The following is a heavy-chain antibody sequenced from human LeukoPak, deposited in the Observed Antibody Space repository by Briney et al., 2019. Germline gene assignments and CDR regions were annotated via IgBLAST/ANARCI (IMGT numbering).Heavy chain of an antibody. D-gene: IGHD6-6*01. Sequence: GGSLRLSCAASGFTFSSYGMHWVRQAPGKGLEWVAVISYDGSNKYYADSVKGRFTISRDNSKNTLYLQMNSLRAEDTAVYYCANSRGRSSSSDFDYWGQGTLVTVSS. J-gene: IGHJ4*02. CDR2: ISYDGSNK. CDR3: ANSRGRSSSSDFDY. CDR1: GFTFSSYG. V-gene: IGHV3-30*18.